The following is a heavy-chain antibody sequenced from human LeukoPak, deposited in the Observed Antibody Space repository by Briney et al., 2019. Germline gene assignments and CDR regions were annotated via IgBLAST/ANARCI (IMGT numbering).Heavy chain of an antibody. CDR3: ARDTLIGRFVISLDS. Sequence: PGGSLRLSCVGSGVNLYSSEMNWGRQAPGKGLEWVSHISAGTTAEYYAESPTTRFTMSRDNARNSISLHMSNLRVEDTAIYYCARDTLIGRFVISLDSWGQGALVTVSS. CDR1: GVNLYSSE. CDR2: ISAGTTAE. V-gene: IGHV3-48*03. D-gene: IGHD3-9*01. J-gene: IGHJ4*02.